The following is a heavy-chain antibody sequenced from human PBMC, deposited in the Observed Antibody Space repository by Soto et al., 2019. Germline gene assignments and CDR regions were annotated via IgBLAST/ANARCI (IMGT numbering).Heavy chain of an antibody. CDR3: ARETAHRGASGRPLLPENFDS. J-gene: IGHJ4*02. CDR2: IIPFLGKT. V-gene: IGHV1-69*06. CDR1: GSIFITYG. Sequence: QVQLVQSGAELKMPGSSVKVSCKTSGSIFITYGFSWVRQAPGQGLEWMGGIIPFLGKTNHAQKFQGSVTFTADKATSTVYMELTNLTFEDTAVYYCARETAHRGASGRPLLPENFDSWGQGTLVTVSS. D-gene: IGHD3-10*01.